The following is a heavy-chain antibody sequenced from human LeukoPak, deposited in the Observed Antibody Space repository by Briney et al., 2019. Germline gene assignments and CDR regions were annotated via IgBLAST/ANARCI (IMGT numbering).Heavy chain of an antibody. CDR3: AGDSAAAGFLFDY. Sequence: SVKVSCKASGYTFTSYGISWVRQAPGQGLEWMGGIIPIFGTANYAQKFQGRVTITADGSTSTAYMELSSLRSEDTAVYYCAGDSAAAGFLFDYWGQGTLVIVSS. CDR2: IIPIFGTA. CDR1: GYTFTSYG. V-gene: IGHV1-69*13. D-gene: IGHD6-13*01. J-gene: IGHJ4*02.